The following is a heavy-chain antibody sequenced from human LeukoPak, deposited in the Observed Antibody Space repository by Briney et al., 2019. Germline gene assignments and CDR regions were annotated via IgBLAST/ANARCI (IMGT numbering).Heavy chain of an antibody. CDR1: GFTFDDYA. D-gene: IGHD3-3*01. Sequence: GGSLRLSCAASGFTFDDYAMHWVRQAPGKGLEWVSGISWNSGSIGYADSVKGRFTISRDNSKNTLYLQMNSLRAEDTAVYYCAKVRIFGVVITAYYFDYWGQGTLVTVSS. J-gene: IGHJ4*02. CDR3: AKVRIFGVVITAYYFDY. V-gene: IGHV3-9*01. CDR2: ISWNSGSI.